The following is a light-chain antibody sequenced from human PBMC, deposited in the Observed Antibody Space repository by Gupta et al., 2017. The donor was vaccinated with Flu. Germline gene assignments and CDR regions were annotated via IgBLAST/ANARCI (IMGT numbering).Light chain of an antibody. V-gene: IGKV3-15*01. CDR1: QSVSSN. CDR2: GAS. J-gene: IGKJ5*01. Sequence: ATLSVSPGERATLSCRASQSVSSNLAWYQQKPGQAPRLLIYGASTRATGFPARFSGSGSGTEFTLTISSLQSEDFALYYCQQYNNWPPFTFGQGTRLEIK. CDR3: QQYNNWPPFT.